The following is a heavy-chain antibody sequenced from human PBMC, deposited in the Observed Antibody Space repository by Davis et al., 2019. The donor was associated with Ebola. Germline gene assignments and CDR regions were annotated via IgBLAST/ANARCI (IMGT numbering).Heavy chain of an antibody. V-gene: IGHV4-31*03. CDR3: ARNGETGFDP. CDR1: GGSISSGGYY. CDR2: IYYSGST. J-gene: IGHJ5*02. D-gene: IGHD7-27*01. Sequence: SETLSLTCTVSGGSISSGGYYWSWIPQHPGKGLEWIGYIYYSGSTYYNPSLKSRVTISVDTSKNQFSLKLSSVTAADTAVYYCARNGETGFDPWGQGTLVTVSS.